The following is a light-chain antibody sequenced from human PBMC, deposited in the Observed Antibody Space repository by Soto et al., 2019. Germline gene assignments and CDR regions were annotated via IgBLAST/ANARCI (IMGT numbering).Light chain of an antibody. Sequence: DVVMTQTPLSLSVAPGQPASISCKSSQSLLHITGETFLFWYLQKPGQSPQLLIYLGSNRTSGVPDRFSGSGSGTDFTLSISTVEAGDVGVYYCMQALQAPITFGQGTRLEIK. J-gene: IGKJ5*01. CDR3: MQALQAPIT. CDR2: LGS. CDR1: QSLLHITGETF. V-gene: IGKV2-28*01.